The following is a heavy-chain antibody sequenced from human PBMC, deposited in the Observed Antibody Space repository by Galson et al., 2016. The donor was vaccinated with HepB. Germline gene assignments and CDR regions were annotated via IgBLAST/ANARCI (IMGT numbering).Heavy chain of an antibody. CDR3: AKDLGDRLVTVYYYMDA. V-gene: IGHV3-23*01. D-gene: IGHD4-11*01. J-gene: IGHJ6*03. CDR1: GFIFSEYA. CDR2: ISKRGDYT. Sequence: SLRLSCAASGFIFSEYAMSRVRQAPGKGLEWVSAISKRGDYTYYADSVKGRFTISRDNSKNTLSLQMNSLRAEDTALYYCAKDLGDRLVTVYYYMDAWGKGTTVTVSS.